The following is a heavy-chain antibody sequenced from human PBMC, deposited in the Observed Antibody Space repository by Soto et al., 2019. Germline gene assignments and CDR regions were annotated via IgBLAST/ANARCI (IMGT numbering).Heavy chain of an antibody. D-gene: IGHD3-10*01. J-gene: IGHJ3*02. CDR3: ANVLLWSFDAFDI. V-gene: IGHV3-74*01. Sequence: GGSLRLSCAASGFTFSSYWMHWVRQAPGKGLVWVSRINSDGSSTSYADSVKGRFTISRDNAKNTLYLQMNSLRAEDTAVYYCANVLLWSFDAFDIWGQGTMVTVSS. CDR2: INSDGSST. CDR1: GFTFSSYW.